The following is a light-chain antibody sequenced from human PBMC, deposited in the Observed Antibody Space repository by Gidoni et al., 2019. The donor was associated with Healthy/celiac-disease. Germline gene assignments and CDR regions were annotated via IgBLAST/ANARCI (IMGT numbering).Light chain of an antibody. CDR3: QQYGSSPPYS. J-gene: IGKJ2*03. V-gene: IGKV3-20*01. Sequence: EIVLTQSTGTLSLSPGERATLSCRASQSVSSSYLAWYHQKPGQAPRLLIYGASSRATGIPDRFRGSGSGTAFTLTISILVPEDFAVYYCQQYGSSPPYSFGQGTKLEIK. CDR2: GAS. CDR1: QSVSSSY.